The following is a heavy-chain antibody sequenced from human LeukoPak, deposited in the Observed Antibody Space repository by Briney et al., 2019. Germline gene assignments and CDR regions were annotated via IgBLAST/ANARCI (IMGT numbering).Heavy chain of an antibody. CDR1: GYTFTVYY. CDR3: ARGSESNFWSGYSP. D-gene: IGHD3-3*01. V-gene: IGHV1-2*02. CDR2: INPNSGGT. Sequence: ASVKVSCKASGYTFTVYYMHWVRQAPGQGLEWMGWINPNSGGTNYAQKFQGRVTMTRDTSISTAYMELSRLRSDDTAVYYCARGSESNFWSGYSPWGQGTLVTVSS. J-gene: IGHJ4*02.